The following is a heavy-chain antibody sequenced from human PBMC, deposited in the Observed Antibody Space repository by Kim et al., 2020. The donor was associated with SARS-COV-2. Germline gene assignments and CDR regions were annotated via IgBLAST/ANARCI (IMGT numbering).Heavy chain of an antibody. CDR2: IYYSGST. V-gene: IGHV4-39*01. CDR1: GGSISSSSYY. J-gene: IGHJ6*03. Sequence: SETLSLTCTVSGGSISSSSYYWGWIRQPPGKVLEWIGSIYYSGSTYYNPSLKSRVTISVDTSKNQFSLKLSSVTAADTAVYYCARHVGDGYPWYYYYYMDVWGKGTTVTVSS. D-gene: IGHD5-12*01. CDR3: ARHVGDGYPWYYYYYMDV.